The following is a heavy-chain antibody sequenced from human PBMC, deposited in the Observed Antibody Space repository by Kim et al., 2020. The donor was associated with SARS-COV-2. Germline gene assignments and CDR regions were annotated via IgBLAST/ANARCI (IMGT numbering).Heavy chain of an antibody. CDR2: IWYDGSNK. CDR1: GFTFSSYG. CDR3: ARDSVEMATIRGTGNVPGY. J-gene: IGHJ4*02. Sequence: GGSLRLSCAASGFTFSSYGMHWVRQAPGKGLEWVAVIWYDGSNKYYADSVKGRFTISRDNSKNTLYLQMNSLRAEDTAVYYCARDSVEMATIRGTGNVPGYWGQGTLVTVSS. V-gene: IGHV3-33*01. D-gene: IGHD5-12*01.